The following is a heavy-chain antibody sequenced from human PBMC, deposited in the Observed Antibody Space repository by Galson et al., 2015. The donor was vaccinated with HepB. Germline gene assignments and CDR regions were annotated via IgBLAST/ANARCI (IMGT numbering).Heavy chain of an antibody. V-gene: IGHV3-33*01. J-gene: IGHJ5*02. CDR1: GFTFSSYG. CDR2: IWYDGSNK. CDR3: ARNSGSYWFDP. Sequence: SLRLSCAASGFTFSSYGMHWVRQAPGKGLEWVAVIWYDGSNKYYADSVKGRFTISRDNSKNTLYLQMNSLRAEDTAVYYCARNSGSYWFDPWGQGTLVTVSS. D-gene: IGHD3-10*01.